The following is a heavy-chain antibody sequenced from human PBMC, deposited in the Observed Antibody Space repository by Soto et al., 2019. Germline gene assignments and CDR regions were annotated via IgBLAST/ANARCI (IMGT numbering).Heavy chain of an antibody. CDR1: GFTFSNFW. D-gene: IGHD5-12*01. Sequence: VGSLRLSCEASGFTFSNFWMTWVRQAPGKGLEWVANIKHDGSEENYLDSVKGRFTISRDNTKNLVYLQMNRLRAEDTAVYYCARSGRDGYNPWGQGTLVTVSS. J-gene: IGHJ5*02. CDR3: ARSGRDGYNP. V-gene: IGHV3-7*01. CDR2: IKHDGSEE.